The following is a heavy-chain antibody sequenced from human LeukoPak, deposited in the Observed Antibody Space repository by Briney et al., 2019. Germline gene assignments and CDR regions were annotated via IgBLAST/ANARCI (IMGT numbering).Heavy chain of an antibody. CDR1: GGSISSSSYY. J-gene: IGHJ3*02. V-gene: IGHV4-39*01. CDR3: ARHTSYSSSWADAFDI. Sequence: SETLSLTCTVSGGSISSSSYYWGWIRQPPGKGLEWIGSIYYSGSTYYNPSLKSRVTISVDTSKNQFSLKLSSVTAADTAVYYCARHTSYSSSWADAFDIWGQGTMVTVSS. CDR2: IYYSGST. D-gene: IGHD6-13*01.